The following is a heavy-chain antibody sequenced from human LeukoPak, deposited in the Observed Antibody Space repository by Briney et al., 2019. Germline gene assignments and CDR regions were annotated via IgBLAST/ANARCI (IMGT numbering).Heavy chain of an antibody. CDR2: IKQDGSEK. Sequence: PGGSLRLSCAASGFTFSDYYMSWVRQAPGKGLEWVANIKQDGSEKYYVDSVKGRFTISRDNAKNSLYLQMNSLRAEDTAVYYCARDPYSSGWPSYYYYGMDVWGQGTTVTVSS. D-gene: IGHD6-19*01. J-gene: IGHJ6*02. V-gene: IGHV3-7*01. CDR3: ARDPYSSGWPSYYYYGMDV. CDR1: GFTFSDYY.